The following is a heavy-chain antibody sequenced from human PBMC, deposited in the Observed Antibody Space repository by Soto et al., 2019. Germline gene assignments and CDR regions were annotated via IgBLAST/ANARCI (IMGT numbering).Heavy chain of an antibody. V-gene: IGHV3-30*03. CDR2: ISDDGSNT. CDR3: ARDGLMGLTNLAGY. D-gene: IGHD3-16*01. CDR1: GFTFSNYG. Sequence: QVQLVESGGGVVQPGRSLRLSCAASGFTFSNYGMHWVRQAPGKGLEWVAVISDDGSNTYYADSVKGRFTISRDNSKNSLYLQMSSLRAEDTAVFYCARDGLMGLTNLAGYWGQGTLVTVSS. J-gene: IGHJ4*02.